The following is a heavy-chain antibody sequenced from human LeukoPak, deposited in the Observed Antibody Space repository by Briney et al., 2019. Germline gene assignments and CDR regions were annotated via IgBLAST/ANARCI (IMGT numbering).Heavy chain of an antibody. D-gene: IGHD1-26*01. V-gene: IGHV3-30*18. Sequence: GGSLRLPCAASGFTFSNYDMHWVRQAPGKGLGWVAVISYDGSNKYYVDSVKGRFTISRDNSKNMLSLQMNSLRAEDTAVYYCAKPSGSYDHFDYWGQGTLVTVSS. CDR2: ISYDGSNK. CDR1: GFTFSNYD. J-gene: IGHJ4*02. CDR3: AKPSGSYDHFDY.